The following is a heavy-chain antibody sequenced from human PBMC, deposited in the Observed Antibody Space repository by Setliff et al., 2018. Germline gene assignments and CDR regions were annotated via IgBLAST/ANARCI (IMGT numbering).Heavy chain of an antibody. V-gene: IGHV3-30*04. CDR3: ARDGAHSGYLTPRYYYYMDV. J-gene: IGHJ6*03. CDR1: GFSLSEFP. D-gene: IGHD3-22*01. Sequence: GSLRLSCSASGFSLSEFPRHWVRQAPVKGLEWVASISGDGRNTYYAASVKGRFTISRDDSRNALYLQVRSLRIDDTAVYYCARDGAHSGYLTPRYYYYMDVWGKGTTVTVSS. CDR2: ISGDGRNT.